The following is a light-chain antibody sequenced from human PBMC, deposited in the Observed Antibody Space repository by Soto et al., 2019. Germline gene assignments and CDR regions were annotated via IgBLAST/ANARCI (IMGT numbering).Light chain of an antibody. Sequence: DILMTQTQLSSPVTVGQAVSISCRSSQSLVHGDGSTYLSWLQQRPGQTPRLLIYKVSKRVSGVPDRFSGSGGGTDFTLKISRVEAEDVGVYYCFQATQHPGTFGQGTKLEI. CDR2: KVS. CDR1: QSLVHGDGSTY. V-gene: IGKV2-24*01. CDR3: FQATQHPGT. J-gene: IGKJ2*01.